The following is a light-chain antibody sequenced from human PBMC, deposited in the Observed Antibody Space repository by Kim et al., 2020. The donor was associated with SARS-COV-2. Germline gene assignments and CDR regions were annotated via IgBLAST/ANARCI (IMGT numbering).Light chain of an antibody. Sequence: SVGDRVTITCRASQTITNYFAWYQQKPGKAPKRLIYKTSTVESGVPSRFGGGGSGTEFSLTISSLQPEDFATYYCQRYNSYAQIYSFGQGTRLEI. J-gene: IGKJ2*03. CDR3: QRYNSYAQIYS. CDR2: KTS. V-gene: IGKV1-5*03. CDR1: QTITNY.